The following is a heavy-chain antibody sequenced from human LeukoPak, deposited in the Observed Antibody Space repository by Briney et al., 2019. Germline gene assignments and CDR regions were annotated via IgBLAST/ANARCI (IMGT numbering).Heavy chain of an antibody. Sequence: GGPLRLSCAASGFTFSSYWMSWVRQAPGKGLEGVANIKQDGSEKYYVDSVKGRFTISRDNAKNSLYLQMNSLRAEDTAVYYCARPDCSGGSCYFDYWGQGTLVTVSS. CDR1: GFTFSSYW. CDR2: IKQDGSEK. D-gene: IGHD2-15*01. V-gene: IGHV3-7*01. J-gene: IGHJ4*02. CDR3: ARPDCSGGSCYFDY.